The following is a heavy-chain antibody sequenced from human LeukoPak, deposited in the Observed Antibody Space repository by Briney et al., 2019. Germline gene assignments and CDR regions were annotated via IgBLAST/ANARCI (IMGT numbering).Heavy chain of an antibody. CDR2: IYTSGST. V-gene: IGHV4-61*02. Sequence: PSQTLSLTCTVSGGSISSGSYYWSWIRQPAGKGLEWIGRIYTSGSTNYSPSLKSRVTISVDTSKNQFSLKLSSVTAADTAVYYCARAAGHIGSSSRGAFDIWGQGTMVTVSS. CDR3: ARAAGHIGSSSRGAFDI. CDR1: GGSISSGSYY. J-gene: IGHJ3*02. D-gene: IGHD6-6*01.